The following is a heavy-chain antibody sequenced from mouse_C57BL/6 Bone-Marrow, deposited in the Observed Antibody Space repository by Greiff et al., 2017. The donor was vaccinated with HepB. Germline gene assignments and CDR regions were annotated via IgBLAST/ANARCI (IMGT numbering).Heavy chain of an antibody. CDR3: ARKLGHYFDY. CDR2: ISSGSSTI. D-gene: IGHD4-1*01. Sequence: EVKVEESGGGLVKPGGSLKLSCAASGFTFSDYGMHWVRQAPEKGLEWVAYISSGSSTIYYADTVKGRFTISRDNAKNTLFLQMTSLRSEDTAMYYCARKLGHYFDYWGQGTTLTVSS. V-gene: IGHV5-17*01. J-gene: IGHJ2*01. CDR1: GFTFSDYG.